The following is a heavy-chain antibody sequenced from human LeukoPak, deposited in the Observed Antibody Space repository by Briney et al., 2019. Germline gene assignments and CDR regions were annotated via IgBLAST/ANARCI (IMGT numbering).Heavy chain of an antibody. Sequence: SETLSLTCTVSGDSISSYYWSWIRQPPGKGLEWVGYMYYSGITNYNPSLKSRVTISVDASKNQFSLKLTSVTAADTALYYCARHLRGDYSNSWFDPWGQGTLVTVSS. CDR1: GDSISSYY. CDR2: MYYSGIT. J-gene: IGHJ5*02. D-gene: IGHD4-11*01. V-gene: IGHV4-59*08. CDR3: ARHLRGDYSNSWFDP.